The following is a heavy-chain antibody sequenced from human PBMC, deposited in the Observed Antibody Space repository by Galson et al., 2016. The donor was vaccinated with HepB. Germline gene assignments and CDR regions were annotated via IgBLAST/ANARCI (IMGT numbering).Heavy chain of an antibody. V-gene: IGHV3-48*02. CDR3: AGEPRAGPVVADAFDI. CDR2: ISSGSSTI. J-gene: IGHJ3*02. Sequence: SLRLSCAASGFTFSSYSMNWVRQAPGKGLEWVSYISSGSSTIFYADSVKGRFTISRDRGKNSLFLQMNSLREEDTAVYYCAGEPRAGPVVADAFDIWGQGTMVTVSS. D-gene: IGHD2-15*01. CDR1: GFTFSSYS.